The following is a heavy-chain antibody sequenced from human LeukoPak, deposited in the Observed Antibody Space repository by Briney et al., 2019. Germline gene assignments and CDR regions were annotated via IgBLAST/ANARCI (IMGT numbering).Heavy chain of an antibody. CDR1: GGIFSRYA. Sequence: SVKVSCKASGGIFSRYAISCVRQAPGQGLEWMGGIIPIFGTANYAQKFQGRVTITADESTSTAYMELSSLRSEDTAVYYCARGWDHDSDGRPTAYVYWGQGTLVTVSS. V-gene: IGHV1-69*13. J-gene: IGHJ4*02. D-gene: IGHD3-22*01. CDR2: IIPIFGTA. CDR3: ARGWDHDSDGRPTAYVY.